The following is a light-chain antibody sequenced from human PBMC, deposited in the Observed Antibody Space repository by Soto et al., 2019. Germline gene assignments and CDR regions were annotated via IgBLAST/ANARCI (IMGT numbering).Light chain of an antibody. Sequence: EMVMTQSPPTLSVSPGEGAALSCRASQSVGNSLAWYQQKPGQAPRLLIFGASPSFTGIPATFSGSGSWTQFTLAITSIQLEDFAVYDYVRYNNWPEYTFGQGTKLEI. CDR1: QSVGNS. CDR2: GAS. V-gene: IGKV3-15*01. J-gene: IGKJ2*01. CDR3: VRYNNWPEYT.